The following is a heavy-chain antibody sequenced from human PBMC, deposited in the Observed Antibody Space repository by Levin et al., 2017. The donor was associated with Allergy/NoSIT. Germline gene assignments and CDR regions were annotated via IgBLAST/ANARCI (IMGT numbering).Heavy chain of an antibody. CDR1: GFTFSSFG. CDR2: IWHDGTNK. J-gene: IGHJ4*02. Sequence: GGSLRLSCAASGFTFSSFGMHWVRQAPGKGLECVAFIWHDGTNKYYADSVKGRFTISRDNSKNTLYLQMNSLRAEDTAVYYCARDGAPGAPRPPAGYWGQGTLVTVSS. V-gene: IGHV3-33*01. D-gene: IGHD6-6*01. CDR3: ARDGAPGAPRPPAGY.